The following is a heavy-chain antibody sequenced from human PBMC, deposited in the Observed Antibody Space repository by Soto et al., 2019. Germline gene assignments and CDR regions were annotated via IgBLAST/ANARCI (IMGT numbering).Heavy chain of an antibody. CDR3: ARPARECSSPGCAN. D-gene: IGHD2-2*01. CDR1: GLTFSNYW. CDR2: LNQDGSES. V-gene: IGHV3-7*01. Sequence: EVQLVESGGGLVQHGGSLRLSCVVSGLTFSNYWMSWVRQAPGKGLEWVANLNQDGSESYYVDSVKGRFTISRDNAKNSLYLQMTSLRAEDTAVYYCARPARECSSPGCANWGQGTLVTVSS. J-gene: IGHJ4*02.